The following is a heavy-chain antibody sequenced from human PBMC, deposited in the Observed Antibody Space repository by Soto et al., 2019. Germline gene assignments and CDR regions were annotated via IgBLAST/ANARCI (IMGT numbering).Heavy chain of an antibody. D-gene: IGHD3-22*01. CDR3: ARGVHYDSSGFYYFY. CDR1: GGTFSSYA. CDR2: IIPIFGTA. Sequence: SVKVSCKASGGTFSSYAIDWVRQAPGQGLEWMGGIIPIFGTANYAQKFQGRITITADESTSTAYMELRSLRSEDTAVYYCARGVHYDSSGFYYFYWGQGTLVTISS. J-gene: IGHJ4*02. V-gene: IGHV1-69*13.